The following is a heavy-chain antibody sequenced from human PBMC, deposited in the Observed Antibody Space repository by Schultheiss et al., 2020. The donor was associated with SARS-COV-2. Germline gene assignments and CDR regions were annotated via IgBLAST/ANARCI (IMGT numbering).Heavy chain of an antibody. V-gene: IGHV3-23*01. CDR2: ISGSGGST. D-gene: IGHD5-18*01. J-gene: IGHJ4*02. Sequence: GGSLRLSCAASGFTFSSYAMSWVRQAPGKGLEWVSAISGSGGSTYYADSVKGRFTISRDNSKNTLYLQMNSLRAEDTAVYYCAKDVRIQLWLPGDYWGQGGLVTVSS. CDR3: AKDVRIQLWLPGDY. CDR1: GFTFSSYA.